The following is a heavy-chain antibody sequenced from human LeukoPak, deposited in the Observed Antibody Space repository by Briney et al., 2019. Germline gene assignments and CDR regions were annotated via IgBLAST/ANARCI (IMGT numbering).Heavy chain of an antibody. CDR3: AKPYSSTYGVNYYYMDV. V-gene: IGHV3-21*04. Sequence: PGGSLRLSCAAPGFTFSSYSMNWVRQAPGKGLEWVSSISSSSSYIYYADSVRGRFTISRDNSKNTLYLQMNSLRADDTAVYYCAKPYSSTYGVNYYYMDVWGKGTTVTISS. CDR2: ISSSSSYI. D-gene: IGHD4-17*01. J-gene: IGHJ6*03. CDR1: GFTFSSYS.